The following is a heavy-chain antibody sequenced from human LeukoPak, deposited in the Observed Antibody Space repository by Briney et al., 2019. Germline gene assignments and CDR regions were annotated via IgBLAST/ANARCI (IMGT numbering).Heavy chain of an antibody. CDR1: GGSISTYY. CDR2: IFYSGRT. CDR3: ACPSVGEGDLSFHDVFNL. D-gene: IGHD3-16*02. Sequence: SETLSLTCTASGGSISTYYRSWIRQPPGKGLEWIGYIFYSGRTNYNPSLKSRVTISVDTSKNQFYLRLSSLTAADTAVYYCACPSVGEGDLSFHDVFNLWGQGTMVTVSS. V-gene: IGHV4-59*12. J-gene: IGHJ3*01.